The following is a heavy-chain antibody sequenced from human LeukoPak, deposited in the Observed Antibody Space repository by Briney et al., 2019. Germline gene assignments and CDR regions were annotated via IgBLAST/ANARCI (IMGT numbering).Heavy chain of an antibody. Sequence: PGGSLRLSCAASGFTFSSYEMNWVRQAPGMGLEWVSYISSTGGTIYYADSVKGRFTISRDNAQNSLYLQMNSLRAEDTAVYYCARIIAVAGTFMDYWGQGTLVTVSS. CDR1: GFTFSSYE. CDR2: ISSTGGTI. CDR3: ARIIAVAGTFMDY. J-gene: IGHJ4*02. D-gene: IGHD6-19*01. V-gene: IGHV3-48*03.